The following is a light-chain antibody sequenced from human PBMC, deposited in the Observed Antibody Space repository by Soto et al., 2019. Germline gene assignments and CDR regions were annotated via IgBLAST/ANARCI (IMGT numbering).Light chain of an antibody. CDR1: QRVGIN. Sequence: IVLTQSPATLSVSPGETATLSCMASQRVGINLAWYQQKPGQAPRLLIYAASSRATGIPDRFTGSGSGTDFTLTINRVEPEDFAVYFCQQYAGSPRTFGQGTKVDIK. CDR2: AAS. V-gene: IGKV3-20*01. J-gene: IGKJ1*01. CDR3: QQYAGSPRT.